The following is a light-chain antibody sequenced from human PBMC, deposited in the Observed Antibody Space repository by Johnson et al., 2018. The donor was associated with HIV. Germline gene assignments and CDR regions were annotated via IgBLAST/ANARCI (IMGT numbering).Light chain of an antibody. J-gene: IGLJ1*01. V-gene: IGLV1-51*01. CDR1: SSNIGNNY. CDR2: DND. CDR3: GTWDSSLSAGV. Sequence: HSVLTQPPSVSAAPGQKVTISCSGTSSNIGNNYVSWYQQLPGTGPKLLIYDNDKRPSGIPDRFSGSKSGTSATLGITGLQTGDEADYYCGTWDSSLSAGVFGAGTKVTVL.